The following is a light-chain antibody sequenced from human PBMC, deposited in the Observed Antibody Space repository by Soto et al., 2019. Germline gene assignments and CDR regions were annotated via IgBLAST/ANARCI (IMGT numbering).Light chain of an antibody. V-gene: IGKV3D-15*01. CDR3: QQYKDWPPLT. CDR2: GPS. Sequence: EIVMTQSPVTLSASPGERVTLSCRASQSVNINLAWYQQRPGQAPRVLIYGPSNRASDIPDRFSGSASGTDFTLTISSLERDDFALYYCQQYKDWPPLTFGGGTRVEIK. J-gene: IGKJ4*01. CDR1: QSVNIN.